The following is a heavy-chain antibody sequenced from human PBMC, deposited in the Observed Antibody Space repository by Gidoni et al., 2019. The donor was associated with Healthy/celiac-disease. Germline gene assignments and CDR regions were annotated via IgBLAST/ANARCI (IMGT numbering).Heavy chain of an antibody. CDR1: GGSISSGSYY. CDR2: IYTSGST. Sequence: QVQLQESGPGLVKPSQTLSLTCTVSGGSISSGSYYWRWIRQPAGKGLEWIGRIYTSGSTNYNPSLKSRVTISVDTSKNQFSLKLSSVTAADTAVYYCARDFMVRGVIKGGMDVWGQGTTVTVSS. J-gene: IGHJ6*02. CDR3: ARDFMVRGVIKGGMDV. V-gene: IGHV4-61*02. D-gene: IGHD3-10*01.